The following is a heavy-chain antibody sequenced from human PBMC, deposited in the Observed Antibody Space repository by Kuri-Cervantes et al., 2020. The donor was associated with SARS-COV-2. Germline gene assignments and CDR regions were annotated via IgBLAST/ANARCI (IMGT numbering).Heavy chain of an antibody. J-gene: IGHJ4*02. CDR1: GFTFSGYA. Sequence: GESLKISCAASGFTFSGYAMSWVRQAPGKGLEWVSVISASGASTNYADSVKGRFTISRDNSKNTLYLQMNSMRAEDTAVYYCAKWDVIVVVAAPELHYWGQGTLVTVSS. CDR3: AKWDVIVVVAAPELHY. D-gene: IGHD2-15*01. CDR2: ISASGAST. V-gene: IGHV3-23*01.